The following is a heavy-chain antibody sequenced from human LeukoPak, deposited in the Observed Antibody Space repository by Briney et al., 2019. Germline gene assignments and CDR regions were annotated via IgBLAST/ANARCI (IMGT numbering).Heavy chain of an antibody. V-gene: IGHV3-9*03. CDR2: ISWDSGSI. CDR3: AKGYCSGGSCCLDY. CDR1: GFTFDDYA. J-gene: IGHJ4*02. Sequence: PGGSLRLSCAASGFTFDDYAMHWVRQAPGKGLEWVSGISWDSGSIGYEDSVKGRFTISRDNAKNSLYLQMNSLRAKDMALYYCAKGYCSGGSCCLDYWGQGTLVTVSS. D-gene: IGHD2-15*01.